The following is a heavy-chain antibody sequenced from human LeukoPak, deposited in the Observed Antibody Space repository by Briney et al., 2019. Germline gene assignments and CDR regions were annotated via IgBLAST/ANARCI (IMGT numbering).Heavy chain of an antibody. CDR3: AKVTGQSWLLRRYRGWFDP. CDR1: GFTFSSYA. V-gene: IGHV3-23*01. J-gene: IGHJ5*02. Sequence: GGSLRLSCAASGFTFSSYAMSWVRQAPGKGLEWVSAISGSGGSTYYADSVKGRFTISRDNSKNTLYLQMNSLRAEDTAVYYCAKVTGQSWLLRRYRGWFDPWGQGTLVTVSS. D-gene: IGHD6-19*01. CDR2: ISGSGGST.